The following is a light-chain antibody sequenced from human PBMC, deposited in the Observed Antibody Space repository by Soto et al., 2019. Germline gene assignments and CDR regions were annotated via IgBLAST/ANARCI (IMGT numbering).Light chain of an antibody. CDR1: QTISSW. CDR3: QQSYNTPLT. Sequence: DIQMTQSPSTLSGSVGDRVTITCRASQTISSWLAWYQQKPGKAPKLLIYKASTLKSGVPSRFSGSGSGTDFTLTISSLQPEDFATFYCQQSYNTPLTFGGGTKVDIK. J-gene: IGKJ4*01. V-gene: IGKV1-5*03. CDR2: KAS.